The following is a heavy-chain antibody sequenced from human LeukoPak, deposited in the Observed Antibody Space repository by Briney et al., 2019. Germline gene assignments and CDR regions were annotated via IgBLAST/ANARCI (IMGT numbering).Heavy chain of an antibody. Sequence: GGSLRLSCAASGFTFSNYWMTWVRQAPGKGLEWVAHINQDGREEHYMDSAKARFTISRDNAKNSLSLQMNSLRAEDTAVYYCVRDGGVSGYDLLDYWGQGTLVTVSS. V-gene: IGHV3-7*01. D-gene: IGHD5-12*01. CDR1: GFTFSNYW. J-gene: IGHJ4*02. CDR2: INQDGREE. CDR3: VRDGGVSGYDLLDY.